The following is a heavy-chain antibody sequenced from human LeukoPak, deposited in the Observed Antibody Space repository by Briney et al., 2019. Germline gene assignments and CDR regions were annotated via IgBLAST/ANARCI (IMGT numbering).Heavy chain of an antibody. D-gene: IGHD2-15*01. CDR3: ARDGESDGSCYFDY. Sequence: GGSLRLSCAASGFTFSSYWMHWVRQAPGKGLVWVSRIKSDGSTTSYADSVKGRFTISRDNAKNSLYLQMNSLRAEDTAVYYCARDGESDGSCYFDYWGQGTLVTVSS. V-gene: IGHV3-74*01. CDR2: IKSDGSTT. CDR1: GFTFSSYW. J-gene: IGHJ4*02.